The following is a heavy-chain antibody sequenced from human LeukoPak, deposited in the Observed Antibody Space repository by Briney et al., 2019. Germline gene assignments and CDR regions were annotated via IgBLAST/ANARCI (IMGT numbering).Heavy chain of an antibody. D-gene: IGHD2-15*01. CDR2: INPGDSDP. V-gene: IGHV5-51*01. J-gene: IGHJ4*02. CDR1: GSCFTSYW. CDR3: ARRGSSGGHTPVDY. Sequence: GASLKISSTGSGSCFTSYWTGWVRPVRGKGLEWMGIINPGDSDPRYSPSFQGQVTISADKAISTANHQWSSVKASDTAMYYCARRGSSGGHTPVDYWGQGTLVTVSS.